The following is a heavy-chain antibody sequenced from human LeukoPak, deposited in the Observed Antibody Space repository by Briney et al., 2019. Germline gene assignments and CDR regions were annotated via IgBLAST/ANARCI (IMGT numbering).Heavy chain of an antibody. V-gene: IGHV3-53*01. J-gene: IGHJ4*02. CDR1: GFTVSSNY. Sequence: GGSLRLSCAASGFTVSSNYMSWVRQAPGKGLEWVSVIYSGGSTYYADSVKGRFTISRDNSKNTLYLQMNSLRAEDTAVYYCARSKFGGQWLVLVDYWGQGTLVTVSS. CDR2: IYSGGST. CDR3: ARSKFGGQWLVLVDY. D-gene: IGHD6-19*01.